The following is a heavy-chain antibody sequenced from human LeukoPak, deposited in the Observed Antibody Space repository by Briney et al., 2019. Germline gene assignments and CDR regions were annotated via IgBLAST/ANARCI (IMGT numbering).Heavy chain of an antibody. CDR2: INHSGST. J-gene: IGHJ4*02. D-gene: IGHD5-18*01. CDR1: GGSFSGYY. CDR3: ARADPTAMVTFDY. Sequence: SEALSLTCAVYGGSFSGYYWSWIRQPPGKGLEWIGEINHSGSTNYNPSLKSRVTMSVDTSKNQFSLKLSSVTAADTAVYYCARADPTAMVTFDYWGQGTLVTVSS. V-gene: IGHV4-34*01.